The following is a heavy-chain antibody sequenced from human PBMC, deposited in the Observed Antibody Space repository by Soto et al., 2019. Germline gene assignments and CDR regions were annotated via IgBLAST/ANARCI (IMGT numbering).Heavy chain of an antibody. J-gene: IGHJ5*02. D-gene: IGHD6-13*01. CDR3: ARGGQSSSWYGFDP. Sequence: VQLVESGGGLVQPGGSLRLSCAASGFTFSSYSMNWVRQAPGKGLEWVSYISSSSSTIYYADSVKGRFTISRDNAKNSLYLQMNSLRAEDTAVYYCARGGQSSSWYGFDPWGQGTLVTVSS. CDR1: GFTFSSYS. CDR2: ISSSSSTI. V-gene: IGHV3-48*01.